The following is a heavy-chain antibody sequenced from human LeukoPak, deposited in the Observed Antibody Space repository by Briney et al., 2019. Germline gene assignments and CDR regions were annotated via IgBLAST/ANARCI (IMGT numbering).Heavy chain of an antibody. V-gene: IGHV4-4*07. CDR2: IYTSGST. CDR3: ARRGFFLNWFDP. J-gene: IGHJ5*02. CDR1: GGSISSYY. Sequence: SQTLSLTCTVSGGSISSYYWSWIRQPAGKGLEWIGRIYTSGSTNYNPSLKSRVTISVDTSKNQFSLKLSSVTAADTAVYYCARRGFFLNWFDPWGQGTLVTVSS. D-gene: IGHD2/OR15-2a*01.